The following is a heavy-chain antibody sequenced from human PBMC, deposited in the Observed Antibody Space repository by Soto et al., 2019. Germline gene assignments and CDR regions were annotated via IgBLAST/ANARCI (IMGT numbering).Heavy chain of an antibody. D-gene: IGHD3-16*02. Sequence: GGSLRLSCAASGFTVSSYSMNWVRQAPGKGLEWVSSISSSSSYIYYADSVKGRFTISRDNAKNSLYLQMNSLRAEDTAVYYCARVARTTSGYRWGQGTLVTVSS. CDR1: GFTVSSYS. V-gene: IGHV3-21*01. J-gene: IGHJ4*02. CDR2: ISSSSSYI. CDR3: ARVARTTSGYR.